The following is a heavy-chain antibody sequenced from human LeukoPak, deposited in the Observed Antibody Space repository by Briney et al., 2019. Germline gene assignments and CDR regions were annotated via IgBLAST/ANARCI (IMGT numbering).Heavy chain of an antibody. J-gene: IGHJ6*03. CDR1: GYTFTGYS. V-gene: IGHV1-18*04. D-gene: IGHD6-13*01. CDR3: ARSPFSSSWYRTHYYYYYMDV. Sequence: ASVKVSCKASGYTFTGYSIHWVRQAPGQGLEWVGWISAYNGNTKYAQKFQGRVTMTTDTSATTAYMELRSLTSDDTAVYYCARSPFSSSWYRTHYYYYYMDVWGKGTTVTVSS. CDR2: ISAYNGNT.